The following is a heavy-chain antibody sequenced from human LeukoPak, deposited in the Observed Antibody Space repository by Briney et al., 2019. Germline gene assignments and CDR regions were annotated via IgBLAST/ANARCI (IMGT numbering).Heavy chain of an antibody. D-gene: IGHD3-22*01. CDR1: GGTFSSYA. CDR2: IIPIFATA. CDR3: ARGPITTRSHFDY. J-gene: IGHJ4*02. V-gene: IGHV1-69*13. Sequence: ASVKVSCKASGGTFSSYANSWVRQAPGQGLEWMGGIIPIFATANYAQKFQGRVTITADESTSTAYMELSSLRSEDTAVYYCARGPITTRSHFDYWGQGTLVTVSS.